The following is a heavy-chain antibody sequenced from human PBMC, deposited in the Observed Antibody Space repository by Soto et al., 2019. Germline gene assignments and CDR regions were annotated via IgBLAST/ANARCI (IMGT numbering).Heavy chain of an antibody. J-gene: IGHJ4*02. CDR2: ISAYNGNT. V-gene: IGHV1-18*01. CDR1: GYTFTSYG. Sequence: ASVKVSCKASGYTFTSYGISWVRQAPGEGLEWMGWISAYNGNTNYAQKLQGRVTMTTDTSTSTAYMELRSLRSDDTAVYYWARGDSDYGYFDYWGQGTLVTVSS. D-gene: IGHD3-10*01. CDR3: ARGDSDYGYFDY.